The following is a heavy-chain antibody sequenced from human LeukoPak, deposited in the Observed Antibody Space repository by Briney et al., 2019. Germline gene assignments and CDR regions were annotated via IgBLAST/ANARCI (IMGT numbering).Heavy chain of an antibody. J-gene: IGHJ4*02. CDR3: ARSADSSSSISISPFDY. D-gene: IGHD6-6*01. Sequence: KTGGSLRLSCVASGFTLRSYGLNWVRQATGKGLEWVSFISTSSSYIYYGDSVKGRFTISRDNAKNSLFLQMNSLRAEDTAVYYCARSADSSSSISISPFDYWGQGTQITVSS. V-gene: IGHV3-21*06. CDR2: ISTSSSYI. CDR1: GFTLRSYG.